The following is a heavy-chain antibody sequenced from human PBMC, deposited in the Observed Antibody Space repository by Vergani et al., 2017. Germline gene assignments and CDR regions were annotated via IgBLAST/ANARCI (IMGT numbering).Heavy chain of an antibody. Sequence: QVQVVQSGAEVKKSGASVKVSCKTSGYTFSNYYMHWVRQAPGQGLEWMGIINPSGGHTNYAQKFQGRVTMTRDTSTSTVYMELSSLRSEDTAVYYCTRGSSSDYWGQGTLVTVSS. D-gene: IGHD6-6*01. CDR3: TRGSSSDY. CDR1: GYTFSNYY. J-gene: IGHJ4*02. CDR2: INPSGGHT. V-gene: IGHV1-46*03.